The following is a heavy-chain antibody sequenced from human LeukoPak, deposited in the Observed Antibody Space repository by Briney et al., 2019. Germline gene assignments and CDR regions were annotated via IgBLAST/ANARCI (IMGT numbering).Heavy chain of an antibody. V-gene: IGHV4-61*10. D-gene: IGHD2-15*01. Sequence: PSETLSLTCTVSGGSISSGSYYWSWIRQPAGKGLEWIGYIYYSGSTNYNPSLKSRVTISVDTSKNQFSLKLSSVTAADTAVYYCARRTQVVAANYYYYYMDVWGKGTTVTVSS. CDR3: ARRTQVVAANYYYYYMDV. CDR2: IYYSGST. CDR1: GGSISSGSYY. J-gene: IGHJ6*03.